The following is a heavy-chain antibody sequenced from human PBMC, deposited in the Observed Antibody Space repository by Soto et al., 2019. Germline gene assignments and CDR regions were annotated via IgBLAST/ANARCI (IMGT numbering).Heavy chain of an antibody. CDR2: IIPLFGTA. CDR3: ARGVHYDSSGYYYFY. CDR1: GGTFSTYA. J-gene: IGHJ4*02. V-gene: IGHV1-69*13. Sequence: ASVKVSCNASGGTFSTYAIDWVRQAPGQGLEWMGGIIPLFGTAKYAQNFQGRITITADESTNTAYMELRSLRSQDTAVYYCARGVHYDSSGYYYFYWGQGTLVTVSS. D-gene: IGHD3-22*01.